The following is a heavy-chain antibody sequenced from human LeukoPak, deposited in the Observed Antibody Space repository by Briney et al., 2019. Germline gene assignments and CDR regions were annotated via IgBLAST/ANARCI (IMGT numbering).Heavy chain of an antibody. CDR2: INPKSGDT. V-gene: IGHV1-2*02. CDR1: GYTFTDYY. CDR3: ARDYYGSGSFSGH. Sequence: ASVKVSCKASGYTFTDYYMHWVRQAPGQGLEWMGWINPKSGDTNFAQKFQGRVTMTRDTSITTAYMELSRLTSDDTAVYYCARDYYGSGSFSGHWGQGTLVTVSS. D-gene: IGHD3-10*01. J-gene: IGHJ4*02.